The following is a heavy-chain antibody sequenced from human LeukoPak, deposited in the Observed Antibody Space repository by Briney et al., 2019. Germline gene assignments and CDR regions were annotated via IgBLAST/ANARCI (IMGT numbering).Heavy chain of an antibody. D-gene: IGHD6-13*01. CDR3: ARSKIFGSSWHYYYYMDV. V-gene: IGHV4-34*01. Sequence: SETLSLTCAVYGGSFSGYYWSWIRQPPGKGLEWMGEINNSGRTNYNPSLKRRVTISVDTSKNQFFLKLSLVTDADTADYYCARSKIFGSSWHYYYYMDVWGKGTTVTVSS. CDR2: INNSGRT. J-gene: IGHJ6*03. CDR1: GGSFSGYY.